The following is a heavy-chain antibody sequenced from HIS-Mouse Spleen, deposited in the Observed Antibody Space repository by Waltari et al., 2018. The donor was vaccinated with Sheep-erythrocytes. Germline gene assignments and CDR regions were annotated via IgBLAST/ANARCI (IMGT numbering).Heavy chain of an antibody. J-gene: IGHJ4*02. CDR3: ARVASGATFDY. D-gene: IGHD1-26*01. CDR1: GFTFSSYS. Sequence: EVQLVESGGGLVKPGGSLRLSGAASGFTFSSYSRKWVRQAPGKGLEGVSSISSSSSSIYYAASVKGRFTISRDNAKNSLYLQMNSLRAEDTAVYYCARVASGATFDYWGQGTLVTVSS. CDR2: ISSSSSSI. V-gene: IGHV3-21*01.